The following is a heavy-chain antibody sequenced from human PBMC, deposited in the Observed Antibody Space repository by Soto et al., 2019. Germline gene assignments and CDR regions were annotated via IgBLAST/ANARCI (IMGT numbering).Heavy chain of an antibody. CDR1: GFTFSSYA. CDR3: ARDIGSGSWRGWFDP. CDR2: ISYDGSNK. V-gene: IGHV3-30-3*01. D-gene: IGHD3-10*01. J-gene: IGHJ5*02. Sequence: GGSLRLSCAASGFTFSSYAMHWVRQAPGKGLEWVAVISYDGSNKYYADSVKGRFTISRDNSKNTLYLQMNSLRAEDTAVYYCARDIGSGSWRGWFDPWGQGTLVTVSS.